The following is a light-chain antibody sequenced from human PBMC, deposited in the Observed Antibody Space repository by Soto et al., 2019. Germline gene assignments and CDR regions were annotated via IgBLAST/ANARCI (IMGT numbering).Light chain of an antibody. Sequence: EVVLTQSPATLSLSPGERATLSCRASQSVSTYLAWYQQKPGQPPMLLIYGASNRATGTPARFSGSGSVPDFTLTISGLEPEGCAVYYCQHHSNWPPFTFGPGTKVELK. CDR1: QSVSTY. V-gene: IGKV3-11*01. J-gene: IGKJ3*01. CDR2: GAS. CDR3: QHHSNWPPFT.